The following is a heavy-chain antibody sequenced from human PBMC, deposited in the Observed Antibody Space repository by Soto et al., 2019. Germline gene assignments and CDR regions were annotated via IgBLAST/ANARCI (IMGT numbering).Heavy chain of an antibody. CDR2: IYYTGST. V-gene: IGHV4-31*03. CDR3: ARAHLAYCSGGSCPGAFDI. Sequence: QVQLQESGPGLVKPSQTLSLTCTVSGGSISSGGYYWTWIRQHPGKGLEWIGYIYYTGSTYSNPSLKSRITTSVDTSKNQFSLNPSSVTAADTAVDYCARAHLAYCSGGSCPGAFDIWGQGTTVTVSS. D-gene: IGHD2-15*01. CDR1: GGSISSGGYY. J-gene: IGHJ3*02.